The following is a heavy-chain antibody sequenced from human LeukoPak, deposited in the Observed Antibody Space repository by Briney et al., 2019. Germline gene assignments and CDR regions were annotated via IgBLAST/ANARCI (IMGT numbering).Heavy chain of an antibody. V-gene: IGHV1-18*01. CDR2: ISTYNGNT. J-gene: IGHJ4*02. D-gene: IGHD1-26*01. CDR3: ARDPELRLFDY. CDR1: GYTFTTYS. Sequence: ASVKVSCKASGYTFTTYSISWVRQAPGQGLEWMGWISTYNGNTKYPQKLQDRVIMTTDKSTSTAYMELRSLTSDDTAVYYCARDPELRLFDYWGQGTLVTVSS.